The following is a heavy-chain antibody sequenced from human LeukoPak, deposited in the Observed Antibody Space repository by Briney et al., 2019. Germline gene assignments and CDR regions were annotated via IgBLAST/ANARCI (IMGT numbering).Heavy chain of an antibody. V-gene: IGHV1-2*02. Sequence: ASVKVSCKASGYTFSAYDINWVRQATGHGLEWMGWINPNSGDTKYAQKFQGRVTMTRDTSISTAYMELSRLISDGTAVYYCARPQSSGWDHFVDYWGQGTLVTVAS. J-gene: IGHJ4*02. D-gene: IGHD6-19*01. CDR2: INPNSGDT. CDR1: GYTFSAYD. CDR3: ARPQSSGWDHFVDY.